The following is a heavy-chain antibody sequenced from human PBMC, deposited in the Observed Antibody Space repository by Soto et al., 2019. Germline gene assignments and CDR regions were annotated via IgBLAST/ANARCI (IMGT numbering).Heavy chain of an antibody. CDR3: AKDKKIRFLRDKWFDP. CDR2: ISGSGVST. D-gene: IGHD3-3*01. CDR1: GFTFSSYA. J-gene: IGHJ5*02. Sequence: GGSLRLSGAASGFTFSSYAISWVRQAPWKGLEWVSAISGSGVSTYYADSVKGRFTISRDNSKNTLYLQMNSLRAEDTAVYYCAKDKKIRFLRDKWFDPFGQGTLVTVYS. V-gene: IGHV3-23*01.